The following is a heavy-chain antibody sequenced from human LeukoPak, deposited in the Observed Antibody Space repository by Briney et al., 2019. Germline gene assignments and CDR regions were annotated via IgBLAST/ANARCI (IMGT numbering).Heavy chain of an antibody. J-gene: IGHJ2*01. V-gene: IGHV4-39*01. Sequence: SETLSLTCTVSGGSISSSSYYWGWIRQPPGKGLEWIGSIYYSGSTYYNPSLKSRVTISVDTSKNQFSVKLSSVTAADTAVYYCARLGWGSSWHSDWYFDLWGRGTLVTVSS. D-gene: IGHD6-13*01. CDR3: ARLGWGSSWHSDWYFDL. CDR1: GGSISSSSYY. CDR2: IYYSGST.